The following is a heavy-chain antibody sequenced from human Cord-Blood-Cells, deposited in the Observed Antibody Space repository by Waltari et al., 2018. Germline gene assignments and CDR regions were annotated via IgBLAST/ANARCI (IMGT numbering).Heavy chain of an antibody. CDR2: INPNSGGT. Sequence: VQSGAEVKKPGASVKVSCKASRYTFTGYYMHWVRQAPGQGLEWMGWINPNSGGTNYAQKFQGRVTMTRDTSISTAYMELSRLRSDDTAVYYCARSIGYSYGYFDYWGQGTLVTVSS. CDR3: ARSIGYSYGYFDY. CDR1: RYTFTGYY. D-gene: IGHD5-18*01. J-gene: IGHJ4*02. V-gene: IGHV1-2*02.